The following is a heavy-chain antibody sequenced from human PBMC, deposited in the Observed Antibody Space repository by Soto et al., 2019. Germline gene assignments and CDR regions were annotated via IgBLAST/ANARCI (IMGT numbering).Heavy chain of an antibody. CDR3: APPLSAGNDIYGMDV. Sequence: GGSLRLSCATSGFIFEDYAMHWVRQAPGKGLEWVSGLSWNGGATGHADSVRGRFTISRDNSKNTLYLQMNSLRAEDTAVYYCAPPLSAGNDIYGMDVWGQGTTVTVSS. CDR1: GFIFEDYA. CDR2: LSWNGGAT. D-gene: IGHD1-1*01. J-gene: IGHJ6*02. V-gene: IGHV3-9*01.